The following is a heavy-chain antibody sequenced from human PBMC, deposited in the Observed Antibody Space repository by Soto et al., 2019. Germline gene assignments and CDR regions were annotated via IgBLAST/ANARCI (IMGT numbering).Heavy chain of an antibody. Sequence: ASVKVSCKASGYTFTSYGISWVRQAPGQGLEWMGWISAYNGNTNYAQKLQGRVTMTTDTSTSTAYMELRSLRSADTAVYYCARGPYSSGWYYYYGMDVWGQGTTVTVSS. CDR1: GYTFTSYG. J-gene: IGHJ6*02. V-gene: IGHV1-18*01. CDR3: ARGPYSSGWYYYYGMDV. D-gene: IGHD6-19*01. CDR2: ISAYNGNT.